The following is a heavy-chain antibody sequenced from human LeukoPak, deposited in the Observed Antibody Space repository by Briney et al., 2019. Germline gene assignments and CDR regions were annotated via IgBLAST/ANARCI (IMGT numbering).Heavy chain of an antibody. Sequence: GASVKASCKASGYTFTSYGISWVRQAPGQGLEWMGWISAYNGNTNYAQKLQGRVTMTTDTSTSTAYMELRSLRSDDTAVYYCALTPPDNDYFDYWGQGTLVTVSS. CDR3: ALTPPDNDYFDY. CDR2: ISAYNGNT. V-gene: IGHV1-18*01. CDR1: GYTFTSYG. D-gene: IGHD4-23*01. J-gene: IGHJ4*02.